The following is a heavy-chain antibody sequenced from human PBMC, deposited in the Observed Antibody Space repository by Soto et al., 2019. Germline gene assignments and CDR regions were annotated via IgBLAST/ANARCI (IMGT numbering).Heavy chain of an antibody. V-gene: IGHV2-26*01. D-gene: IGHD1-26*01. CDR1: GFSLSDARMG. CDR3: ARIIVGARPPLETIYYYYYGMDV. J-gene: IGHJ6*02. CDR2: IFSNDEK. Sequence: SGPTLVNPTETLTLTCTVSGFSLSDARMGVSWIRQPPGKALEWLAHIFSNDEKSYSTSLKSRLTISKDTSKSQVVLTMTNMDPVDTATYYCARIIVGARPPLETIYYYYYGMDVWGQGTTVTVSS.